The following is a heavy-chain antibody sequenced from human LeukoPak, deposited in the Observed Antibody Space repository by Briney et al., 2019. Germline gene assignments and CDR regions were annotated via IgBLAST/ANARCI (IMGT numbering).Heavy chain of an antibody. V-gene: IGHV3-30*03. CDR3: ATVSYGDYDLDY. CDR1: GFTFSSYG. D-gene: IGHD4-17*01. CDR2: ISYDGSNK. J-gene: IGHJ4*02. Sequence: PGGSLRLSCAASGFTFSSYGMHWVRQAPGKGLEWVAVISYDGSNKYYADSVKGRFTISRDNSKNTLYLQMNSLRAEDTAVYYCATVSYGDYDLDYWGQGTLVTVSS.